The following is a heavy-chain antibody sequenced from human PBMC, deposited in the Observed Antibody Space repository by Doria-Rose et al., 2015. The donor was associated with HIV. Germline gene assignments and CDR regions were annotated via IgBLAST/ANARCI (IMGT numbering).Heavy chain of an antibody. V-gene: IGHV2-26*01. D-gene: IGHD6-13*01. CDR2: IFSDDER. CDR3: ARIKSSRWYHKYYFDF. CDR1: GVSLSSPGMG. Sequence: QITSKESGPVLVKPTETLTLTCTVSGVSLSSPGMGVSWIRQPPGKALEWLANIFSDDERSYKTSLQSRLTISRGTSKSQVVLTMTDMDPVDTATYYCARIKSSRWYHKYYFDFWGQGTLVIVSA. J-gene: IGHJ4*02.